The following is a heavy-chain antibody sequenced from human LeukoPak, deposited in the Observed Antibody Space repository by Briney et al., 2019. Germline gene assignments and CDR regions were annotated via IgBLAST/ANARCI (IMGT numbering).Heavy chain of an antibody. Sequence: PGGSLRLSCAASGFTFSIYWMHWVRQAPGKGLVWVSRINSDGSSTSYADSVKGRFTISRDNAKNSLYLQMNSLRAEDMALYYCAKDLYSSGWYGGFDYWGQGTLVTVSS. J-gene: IGHJ4*02. CDR2: INSDGSST. CDR3: AKDLYSSGWYGGFDY. D-gene: IGHD6-19*01. CDR1: GFTFSIYW. V-gene: IGHV3-74*01.